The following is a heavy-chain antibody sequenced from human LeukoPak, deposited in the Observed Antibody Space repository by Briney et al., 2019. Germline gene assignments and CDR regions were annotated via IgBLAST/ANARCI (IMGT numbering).Heavy chain of an antibody. Sequence: ASVKVSCKASGYTFTSYYMHWVRQAPGQGLEWMGWINPNSGGTNYAQKFQGRVTMTRDTPISTAYMELSRLRSDDTAVYYCAAPYYDFWSGYSSGFDPWGQGTLVTVSS. CDR2: INPNSGGT. V-gene: IGHV1-2*02. J-gene: IGHJ5*02. CDR3: AAPYYDFWSGYSSGFDP. CDR1: GYTFTSYY. D-gene: IGHD3-3*01.